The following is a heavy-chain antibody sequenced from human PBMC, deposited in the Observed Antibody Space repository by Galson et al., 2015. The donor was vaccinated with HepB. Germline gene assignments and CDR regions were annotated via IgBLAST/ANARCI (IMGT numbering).Heavy chain of an antibody. CDR3: ARVIVGATFYYYGMDV. D-gene: IGHD1-26*01. CDR1: GYTFSGYY. CDR2: INPNSGGT. V-gene: IGHV1-2*02. J-gene: IGHJ6*02. Sequence: SVKVSCKASGYTFSGYYMHWVRQAPGQGLEWMGWINPNSGGTNYAQKFHGRVTMTRDTSISTAYMDLSRLRSDDTALYYCARVIVGATFYYYGMDVWGQGTTATVSS.